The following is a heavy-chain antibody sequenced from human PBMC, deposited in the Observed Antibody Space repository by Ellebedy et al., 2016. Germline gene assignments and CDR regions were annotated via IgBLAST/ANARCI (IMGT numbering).Heavy chain of an antibody. CDR1: GFTFSSYS. J-gene: IGHJ4*02. V-gene: IGHV3-7*04. CDR2: IENDGGKK. D-gene: IGHD1-20*01. CDR3: ARDNWNGLASDF. Sequence: GESLKISCAASGFTFSSYSMNWVRQAPGKGLEWVANIENDGGKKYFVDSVKGRFTISRDNAKNSLYLEMNSLRPEDTAVYYCARDNWNGLASDFWGQGTQVTVSS.